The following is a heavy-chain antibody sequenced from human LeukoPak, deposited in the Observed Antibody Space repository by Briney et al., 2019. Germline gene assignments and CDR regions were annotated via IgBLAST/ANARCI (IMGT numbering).Heavy chain of an antibody. CDR1: GGTFSSYA. J-gene: IGHJ5*02. CDR3: AREWWGYYGSGSYYNWFDP. D-gene: IGHD3-10*01. V-gene: IGHV1-69*06. Sequence: SVKVSCKASGGTFSSYAISWVRQAPGQGLEWMGGIIPIFGTANYAQKFQGRVTITADKSTSTAYMELSSLRSEDTAVYYCAREWWGYYGSGSYYNWFDPWGQGTLVTVSS. CDR2: IIPIFGTA.